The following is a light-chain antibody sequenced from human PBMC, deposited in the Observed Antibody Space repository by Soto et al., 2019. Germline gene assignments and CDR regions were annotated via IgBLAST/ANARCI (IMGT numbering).Light chain of an antibody. CDR3: QQYDNSVWT. J-gene: IGKJ1*01. CDR2: DTS. V-gene: IGKV3-20*01. Sequence: EVVLTQSPGTLSLSPGERATLSCRASQSVSTNNLAWYQQRPGQAPRLLIYDTSRRATGIPDRFSGSGSGTDFTLSISRLEPEDLAVYYCQQYDNSVWTFGQGTKVDIK. CDR1: QSVSTNN.